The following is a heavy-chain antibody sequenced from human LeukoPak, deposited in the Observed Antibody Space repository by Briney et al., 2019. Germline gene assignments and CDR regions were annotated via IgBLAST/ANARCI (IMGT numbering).Heavy chain of an antibody. J-gene: IGHJ4*02. D-gene: IGHD1-26*01. CDR2: INSDGSST. Sequence: GGSLRLSCAASGFTFSSYWMHWVRQAPGKGLVWVSRINSDGSSTSYADSVKGRFTISRDNAKNTLYLQMNSLRAEDTAVYYCARESGSYYPYYFDYWGQGTLVTVSS. V-gene: IGHV3-74*01. CDR3: ARESGSYYPYYFDY. CDR1: GFTFSSYW.